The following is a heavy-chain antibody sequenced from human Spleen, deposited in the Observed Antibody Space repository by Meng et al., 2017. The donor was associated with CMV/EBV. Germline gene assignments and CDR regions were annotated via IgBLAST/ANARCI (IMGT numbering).Heavy chain of an antibody. D-gene: IGHD2-2*01. V-gene: IGHV4-39*07. CDR2: IYYSGST. CDR3: ARGYLVRGQYYYGMDV. Sequence: SETLSLTCTVSGGSISSSSNYWGWIRQPPGKGLEWIGTIYYSGSTYYIPSLKSRVTISVDTSKNQFSLKLSSVTAADTAVYYCARGYLVRGQYYYGMDVWGQGTTVTVSS. J-gene: IGHJ6*02. CDR1: GGSISSSSNY.